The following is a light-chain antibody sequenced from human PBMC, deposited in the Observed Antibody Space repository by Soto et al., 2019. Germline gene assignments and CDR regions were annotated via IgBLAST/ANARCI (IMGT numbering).Light chain of an antibody. J-gene: IGKJ4*01. CDR3: QQRGNWPIT. V-gene: IGKV3-11*01. CDR1: QSIGIY. Sequence: EIVLTQSPATLSLSPGETATLSCRASQSIGIYLAWYQQRPGRAPRLLIYDASSRPAAVPARFSGSGSGTDFTLTIACLEPADFAVDSCQQRGNWPITSGGGTKVDVK. CDR2: DAS.